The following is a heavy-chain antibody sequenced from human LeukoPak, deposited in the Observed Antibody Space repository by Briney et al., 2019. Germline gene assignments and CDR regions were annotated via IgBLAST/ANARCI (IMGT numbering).Heavy chain of an antibody. CDR3: ARDIRGSVYSSSSYYFDY. D-gene: IGHD6-6*01. Sequence: ASVKVFCKASGGTFSSYAISWVRQAPGQGLEWMGGIIPIFGTANYAQKFQGRVTITTDTSTSTAYMELRSLRSDDTAVYYCARDIRGSVYSSSSYYFDYWGQGTLVTVSS. V-gene: IGHV1-69*05. J-gene: IGHJ4*02. CDR2: IIPIFGTA. CDR1: GGTFSSYA.